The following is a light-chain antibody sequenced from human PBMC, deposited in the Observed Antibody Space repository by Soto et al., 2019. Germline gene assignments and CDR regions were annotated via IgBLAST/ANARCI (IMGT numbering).Light chain of an antibody. Sequence: SYELTQPPSVSVAPGKTARITCGGNNIGSKSVHWYQQKPGQAPVLGIYYDSDRPSGIPERFSGSNSGNTATLTISRVEAGDEADYYCQVRDSSSDHPGVFGTGTKLTVL. CDR1: NIGSKS. V-gene: IGLV3-21*04. J-gene: IGLJ1*01. CDR2: YDS. CDR3: QVRDSSSDHPGV.